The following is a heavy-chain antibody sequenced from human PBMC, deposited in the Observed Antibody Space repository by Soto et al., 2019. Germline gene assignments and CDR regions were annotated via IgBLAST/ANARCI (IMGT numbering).Heavy chain of an antibody. V-gene: IGHV1-46*01. CDR1: GYLFTAYS. J-gene: IGHJ1*01. D-gene: IGHD2-15*01. CDR2: VNPRGGST. CDR3: AREENCSGGTXNTEYFHR. Sequence: ASVKVSCXASGYLFTAYSMHWVRLAPGQGLEWMGVVNPRGGSTRYAQNFQGRVTMTRDTSTTTIYMELSSLRSDDTAIYYCAREENCSGGTXNTEYFHRWGQGTLVTVSS.